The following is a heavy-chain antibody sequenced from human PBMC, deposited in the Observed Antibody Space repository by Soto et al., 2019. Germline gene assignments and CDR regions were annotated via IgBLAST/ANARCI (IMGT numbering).Heavy chain of an antibody. D-gene: IGHD3-22*01. CDR3: ALRGTAVVPEY. Sequence: QVQLQESGPGLVKPSETLSLTCAVSGDSISSYYCMWIRQPPGKGLESIGYLYYGRSANYNPSPKSRVTLSVDTSTNQCSRTLSSMTAADTAVYYCALRGTAVVPEYWGQGTLVTVSS. CDR1: GDSISSYY. CDR2: LYYGRSA. V-gene: IGHV4-59*01. J-gene: IGHJ4*02.